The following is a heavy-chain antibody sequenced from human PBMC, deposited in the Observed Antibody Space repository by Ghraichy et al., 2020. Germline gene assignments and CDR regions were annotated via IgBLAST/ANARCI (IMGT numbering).Heavy chain of an antibody. Sequence: GGSLRLSCAASGFTFSSYAMHWVRQAPGKGLEWVAVISYDGSNKYYADSVKGRFTISRDNSKNTLYLQMNSLRAEDTAVYYCARGVPAIEGNWFDPWGQGTLVTVSS. D-gene: IGHD2-2*01. J-gene: IGHJ5*02. V-gene: IGHV3-30-3*01. CDR2: ISYDGSNK. CDR1: GFTFSSYA. CDR3: ARGVPAIEGNWFDP.